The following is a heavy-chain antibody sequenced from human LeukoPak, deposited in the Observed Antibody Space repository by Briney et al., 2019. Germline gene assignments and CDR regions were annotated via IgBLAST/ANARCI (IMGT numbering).Heavy chain of an antibody. CDR1: GFTVSSNY. Sequence: GGTLRLSCAASGFTVSSNYMSWVRQAPGKGLEWVSVIYSGGSTCYADSVKGRFTISRDNSKNTLYLQMNSLRAEDTAVYYCAKDDYYDTSGYRDWGQGTLVTVSS. D-gene: IGHD3-22*01. CDR3: AKDDYYDTSGYRD. CDR2: IYSGGST. J-gene: IGHJ4*02. V-gene: IGHV3-53*05.